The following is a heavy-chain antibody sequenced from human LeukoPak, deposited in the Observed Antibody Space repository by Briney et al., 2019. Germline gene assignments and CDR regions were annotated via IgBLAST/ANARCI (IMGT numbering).Heavy chain of an antibody. CDR2: IYYSGST. V-gene: IGHV4-30-4*01. Sequence: SETLSLTCTVSGGSISSGDYYWSWIRQPPGKGLEWIGYIYYSGSTYYNPSLKSRVTISVDTSKNQFSLKLSSVTAADTAVYYCASVPGGGVVITPDYWGQGTLVTVSS. CDR1: GGSISSGDYY. CDR3: ASVPGGGVVITPDY. J-gene: IGHJ4*02. D-gene: IGHD3-22*01.